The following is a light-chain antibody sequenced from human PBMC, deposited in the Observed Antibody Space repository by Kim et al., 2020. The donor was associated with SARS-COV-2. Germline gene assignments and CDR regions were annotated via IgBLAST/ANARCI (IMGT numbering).Light chain of an antibody. V-gene: IGKV1-33*01. CDR2: DAS. J-gene: IGKJ5*01. CDR3: QQYDNLIT. Sequence: SASVGDRVTITCQASQDISNYLNWYQQKPGKAPKLLIYDASNLETGVPSRFSGSGSGTDFTFTISSLRPEDIATYYCQQYDNLITFGQGTRLEIK. CDR1: QDISNY.